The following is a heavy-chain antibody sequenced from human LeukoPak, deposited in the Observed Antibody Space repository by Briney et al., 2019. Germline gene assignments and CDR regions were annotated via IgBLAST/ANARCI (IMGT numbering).Heavy chain of an antibody. CDR2: INPNSGGT. J-gene: IGHJ5*02. D-gene: IGHD6-25*01. CDR1: GYTFTGYY. V-gene: IGHV1-2*02. Sequence: ASVKVSCKASGYTFTGYYMHWVRQAPGQGLEWMGWINPNSGGTNYAQKFQGRVTMTRDTSISTAYMELSRLRSDDTAVYYCARGAFSSGSGFDPWGQGTLVTVSS. CDR3: ARGAFSSGSGFDP.